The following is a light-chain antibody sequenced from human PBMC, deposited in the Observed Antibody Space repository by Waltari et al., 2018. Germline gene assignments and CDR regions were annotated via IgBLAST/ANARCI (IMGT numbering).Light chain of an antibody. CDR1: QRVSSSY. CDR2: GAS. J-gene: IGKJ2*01. CDR3: LQYGTSPFT. Sequence: EIVLTQSPGTLSLSQGDRVTLYCRASQRVSSSYLAWYQQKPGRAPRLLIYGASSRATGIPDRFSDSVSGTDFTLTISRLEPEDFAVYYCLQYGTSPFTFGQGTKLEIK. V-gene: IGKV3-20*01.